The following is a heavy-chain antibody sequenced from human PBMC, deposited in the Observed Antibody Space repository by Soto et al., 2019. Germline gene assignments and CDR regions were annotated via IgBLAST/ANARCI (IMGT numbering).Heavy chain of an antibody. CDR1: GFTFSSYA. D-gene: IGHD3-10*01. J-gene: IGHJ5*02. V-gene: IGHV3-21*01. Sequence: PGGPLRLSCAASGFTFSSYAMSWVRQAPGKGLEWVSSISSSSSYIYYADSVKGRFTISRDNAKNSLYLQMNSLRAEDTAVYYCARTTMVRGPLDPWGQGTLVTVSS. CDR2: ISSSSSYI. CDR3: ARTTMVRGPLDP.